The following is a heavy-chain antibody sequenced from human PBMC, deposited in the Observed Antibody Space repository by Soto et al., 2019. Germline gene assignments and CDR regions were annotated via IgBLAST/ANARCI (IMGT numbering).Heavy chain of an antibody. CDR2: IWFNGRNK. Sequence: HVQLVESGGGVVQPGRSLSLSCAASGFTFSSYGMHGVRQAPGKGLEWVAVIWFNGRNKYYADSVKGRFTISRDNSKNTLYLQMSSLRAEDTAVYYCAREKGASRYYFGLDVWGQGTTVTVSS. CDR1: GFTFSSYG. D-gene: IGHD2-2*01. V-gene: IGHV3-33*01. J-gene: IGHJ6*02. CDR3: AREKGASRYYFGLDV.